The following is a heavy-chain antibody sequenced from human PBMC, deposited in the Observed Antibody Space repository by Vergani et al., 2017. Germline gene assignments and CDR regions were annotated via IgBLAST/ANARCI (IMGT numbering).Heavy chain of an antibody. D-gene: IGHD3/OR15-3a*01. J-gene: IGHJ5*02. CDR1: GFTFSTHG. V-gene: IGHV3-33*03. Sequence: QVQLVESGGGVVQPGRSLRLSCAASGFTFSTHGMLWVRPAPGKGLEWVAIIWYDGSKKYYADSVKGRFTVSRDDSKNKLYLQMSSLRVKDTAIYYCATDGGNYDLGSSQGNAWGQETLVTVSS. CDR2: IWYDGSKK. CDR3: ATDGGNYDLGSSQGNA.